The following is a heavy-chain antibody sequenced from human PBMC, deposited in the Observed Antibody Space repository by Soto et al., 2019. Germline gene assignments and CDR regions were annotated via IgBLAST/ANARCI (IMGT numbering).Heavy chain of an antibody. CDR2: IYYSGST. Sequence: SETLSLTCTVSGGSISSYYWSWIRQPPGKGLEWIGYIYYSGSTNYNPSLKSRVTISVDTSKNQFSLKLSSVTAADTAVYWCGRDPVDGYAFFDSWGQGVLVTVSS. D-gene: IGHD5-12*01. CDR1: GGSISSYY. V-gene: IGHV4-59*01. J-gene: IGHJ5*02. CDR3: GRDPVDGYAFFDS.